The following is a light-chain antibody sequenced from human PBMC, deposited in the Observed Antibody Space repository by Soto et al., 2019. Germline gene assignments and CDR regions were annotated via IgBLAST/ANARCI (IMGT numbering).Light chain of an antibody. V-gene: IGLV2-23*01. CDR1: SSDVGSYNL. CDR2: EGS. J-gene: IGLJ2*01. CDR3: CSYAGSSTPVV. Sequence: QSALTQPASVSGSPGQSITISCTGTSSDVGSYNLVSWYQQHPGKAPKLMLYEGSKRPSGVSNRFSGSKSGNTASLTISGLQAEDDADYYCCSYAGSSTPVVFGGGTKVTVL.